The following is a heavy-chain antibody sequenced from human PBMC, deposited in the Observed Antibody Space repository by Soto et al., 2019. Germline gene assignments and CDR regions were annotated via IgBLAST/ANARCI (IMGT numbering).Heavy chain of an antibody. CDR2: IYYSGTT. CDR1: GTTMSSYY. Sequence: PSETLSLTGTVSGTTMSSYYWGWIRRPPRQGLEWFGYIYYSGTTNYNHSLKCRVTISVDTSKNQISLRLSSVTAADTAVYYCAGHCRCSSCRDSLDQYCGMDILAKGTTVTVSS. V-gene: IGHV4-59*01. J-gene: IGHJ6*04. D-gene: IGHD2-2*01. CDR3: AGHCRCSSCRDSLDQYCGMDI.